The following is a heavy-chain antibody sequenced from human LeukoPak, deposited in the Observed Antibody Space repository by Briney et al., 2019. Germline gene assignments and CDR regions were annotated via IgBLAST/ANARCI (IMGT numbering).Heavy chain of an antibody. Sequence: GGSLRLSCAASKFTFRNYWMSWVRQAPGKGLEWVANIKQDGSEKYYVDSVRGRFTISRDNVKNSLYLQMNSLRAEDTGVYYCARIASHSSSWYDGGYWGQGTLVTVSS. V-gene: IGHV3-7*02. J-gene: IGHJ4*02. CDR1: KFTFRNYW. CDR2: IKQDGSEK. CDR3: ARIASHSSSWYDGGY. D-gene: IGHD6-13*01.